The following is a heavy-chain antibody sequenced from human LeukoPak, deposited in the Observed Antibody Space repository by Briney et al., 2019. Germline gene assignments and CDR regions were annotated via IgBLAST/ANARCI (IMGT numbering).Heavy chain of an antibody. CDR2: IDWDDDK. Sequence: QSGPALVKPTQTLTLTCTFSGFSLSTSGMCVSWIRQPPGKALEWLALIDWDDDKYYGTSLKTRLTISKDTSKNQVVLTMTNTDPVDTATHYCARIGPGNQHFDYWGQGTLVTVSS. D-gene: IGHD1-14*01. CDR1: GFSLSTSGMC. J-gene: IGHJ4*02. V-gene: IGHV2-70*01. CDR3: ARIGPGNQHFDY.